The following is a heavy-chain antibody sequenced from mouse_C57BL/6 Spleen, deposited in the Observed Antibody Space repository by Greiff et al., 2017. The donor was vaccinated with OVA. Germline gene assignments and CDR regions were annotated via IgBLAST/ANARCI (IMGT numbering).Heavy chain of an antibody. J-gene: IGHJ2*01. D-gene: IGHD1-1*02. CDR3: AREGWFFDY. CDR1: GYSFTSYW. Sequence: VQLQQSGAELVKPGASVKLSCKASGYSFTSYWMHWVKQRPGQGLEWIGMIHPNSGSTNYNEKFKSKATLTVDKSSSTAYMQLSSLTSEDSAVYYCAREGWFFDYWGQGTTLTVSS. V-gene: IGHV1-64*01. CDR2: IHPNSGST.